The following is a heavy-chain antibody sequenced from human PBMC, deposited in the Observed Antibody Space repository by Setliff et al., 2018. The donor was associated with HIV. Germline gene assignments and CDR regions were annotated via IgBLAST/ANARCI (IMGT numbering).Heavy chain of an antibody. CDR3: AGGFWGGPLFDP. CDR2: IYYVGST. Sequence: SETLSLTCTVSGGSISSSSYYWGWIRQPPGKGLEWIGSIYYVGSTYYNPYLKSRASIFVDTSKNQFSLKLYSVTAADTAVYYCAGGFWGGPLFDPWGRGTPVTVSS. J-gene: IGHJ5*01. D-gene: IGHD3-3*01. V-gene: IGHV4-39*01. CDR1: GGSISSSSYY.